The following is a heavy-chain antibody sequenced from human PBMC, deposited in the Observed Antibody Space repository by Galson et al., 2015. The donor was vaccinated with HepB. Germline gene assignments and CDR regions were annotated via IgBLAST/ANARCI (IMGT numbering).Heavy chain of an antibody. CDR3: ARSPEIRSDYSNYPFFIQFDY. J-gene: IGHJ4*02. CDR2: ISAYNGNT. V-gene: IGHV1-18*01. Sequence: SVKVSCKASGYTFTSYGISWVRQAPGQGLEWMGWISAYNGNTNYAQKLQGRVTMTTDTSTSTAYMELRSLRSDDTAVYYCARSPEIRSDYSNYPFFIQFDYWGQGTLVTVSS. D-gene: IGHD4-11*01. CDR1: GYTFTSYG.